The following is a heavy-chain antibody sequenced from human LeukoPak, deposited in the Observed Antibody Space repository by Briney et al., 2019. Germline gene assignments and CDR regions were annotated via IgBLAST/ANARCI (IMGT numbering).Heavy chain of an antibody. J-gene: IGHJ4*02. Sequence: GGSLRLSCAASGFTFSSYWMSWVRQAPGKWLEWVANIKQDGSEKYYVDSVKGRFTISKDNAKNSLYLQMNSLRVEDPAVYYCARVVFPSRVSDYWGQGTLVTVSS. V-gene: IGHV3-7*01. CDR3: ARVVFPSRVSDY. CDR1: GFTFSSYW. D-gene: IGHD2-21*01. CDR2: IKQDGSEK.